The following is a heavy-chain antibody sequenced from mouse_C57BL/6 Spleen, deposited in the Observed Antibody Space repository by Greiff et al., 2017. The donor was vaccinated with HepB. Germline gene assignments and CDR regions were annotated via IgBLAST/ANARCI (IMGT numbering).Heavy chain of an antibody. J-gene: IGHJ4*01. CDR1: GYTFTSYW. CDR2: INPSSGYT. Sequence: VQLQQSGAELAKPGASVKLSCKASGYTFTSYWMHWVKQRPGQGLEWIGYINPSSGYTKYNQKFKDKATLTADISSSTAYMQLSSLTYEDSAVYYCAREGWLRYAMDYWGQGTSVTVSS. V-gene: IGHV1-7*01. CDR3: AREGWLRYAMDY. D-gene: IGHD2-3*01.